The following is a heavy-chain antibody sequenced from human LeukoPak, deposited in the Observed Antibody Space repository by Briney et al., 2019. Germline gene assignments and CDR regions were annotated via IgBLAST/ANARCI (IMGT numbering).Heavy chain of an antibody. J-gene: IGHJ4*02. CDR2: ISYDGSNK. CDR1: GFTFSSYG. Sequence: GRSLRLSCAASGFTFSSYGMHWVRQAPGKGLEWVAVISYDGSNKYYADSVKGRFTISRDNSKNTLYLQMNSLRSEDTAVYYCATSPGSGGDYWGQGTLVTVSS. CDR3: ATSPGSGGDY. D-gene: IGHD3-10*01. V-gene: IGHV3-30*03.